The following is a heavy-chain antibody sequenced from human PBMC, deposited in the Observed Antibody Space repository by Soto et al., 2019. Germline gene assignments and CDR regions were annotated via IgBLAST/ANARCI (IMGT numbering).Heavy chain of an antibody. CDR2: MNPKTGKT. CDR1: GYSFIASD. Sequence: ASVKVSCKASGYSFIASDINWVRQATGQGPEWMGWMNPKTGKTVYAQQFQGRVTMTRDTSINTAYMELSSLRSEDTALYYCARGPRAGEDYSNYNGFDPWGQGTLVTGYS. V-gene: IGHV1-8*01. D-gene: IGHD4-4*01. CDR3: ARGPRAGEDYSNYNGFDP. J-gene: IGHJ5*02.